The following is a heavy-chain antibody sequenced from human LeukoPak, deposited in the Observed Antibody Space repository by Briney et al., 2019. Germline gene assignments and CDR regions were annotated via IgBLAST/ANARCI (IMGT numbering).Heavy chain of an antibody. D-gene: IGHD2-21*02. CDR3: AKVDVVVTAISGFDY. Sequence: GGSLRLSCTASGFTFGDYAMSWVRQAPGKGLEWVSAISGSGGSTYYADSVKGRFTISRDNSKNTLYLQMNSLRAEDTAVYYCAKVDVVVTAISGFDYWGQGTLVTVSS. CDR2: ISGSGGST. CDR1: GFTFGDYA. V-gene: IGHV3-23*01. J-gene: IGHJ4*02.